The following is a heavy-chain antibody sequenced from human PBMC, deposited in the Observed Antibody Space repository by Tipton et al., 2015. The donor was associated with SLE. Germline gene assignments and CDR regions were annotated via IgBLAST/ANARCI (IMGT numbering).Heavy chain of an antibody. CDR1: GYSISSGYY. CDR2: IYHSGNT. V-gene: IGHV4-38-2*02. D-gene: IGHD3-10*01. J-gene: IGHJ4*02. Sequence: TLSLTCAVSGYSISSGYYWGWIRQPPGKGLEWIGYIYHSGNTYYNPSLKSRVTISVGTSKNQFSLKLSSVTAADTAVYYCAREAGGSGENYFDYWGQGTLVTVSS. CDR3: AREAGGSGENYFDY.